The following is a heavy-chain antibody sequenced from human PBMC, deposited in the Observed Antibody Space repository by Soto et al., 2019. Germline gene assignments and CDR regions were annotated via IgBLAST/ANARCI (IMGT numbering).Heavy chain of an antibody. Sequence: QVQLVQSGSELKKPGSSVKVSCKTSGGTLSSFITYPINWVRQAPGQGPERMGGIVPNVGTVNYAQRVQGRVTHTADKSTGTSYMELNNLRSEDTALYYCARRDTFGFLRYLDTWGQRTLLTVS. V-gene: IGHV1-69*06. CDR2: IVPNVGTV. CDR1: GGTLSSFITYP. D-gene: IGHD3-16*01. CDR3: ARRDTFGFLRYLDT. J-gene: IGHJ4*02.